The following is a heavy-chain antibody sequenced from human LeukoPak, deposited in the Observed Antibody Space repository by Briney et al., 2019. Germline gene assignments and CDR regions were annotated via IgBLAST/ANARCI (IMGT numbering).Heavy chain of an antibody. D-gene: IGHD3-3*01. CDR3: AHTLRFLEWLLYY. CDR2: IYWNDDK. V-gene: IGHV2-5*01. CDR1: GFSFSTSAVG. J-gene: IGHJ4*02. Sequence: KEFCPTLVKPTQTLTLTCTFSGFSFSTSAVGVGWIRQPRRKARVRLALIYWNDDKRYNPSLKSRLTITKDTSKNQVVLTMTDMDPVDTATYYCAHTLRFLEWLLYYWGQGTLVTVSS.